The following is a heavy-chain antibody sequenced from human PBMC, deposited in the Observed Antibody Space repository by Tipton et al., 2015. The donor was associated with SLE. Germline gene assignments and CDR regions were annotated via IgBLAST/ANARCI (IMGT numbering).Heavy chain of an antibody. V-gene: IGHV4-34*01. J-gene: IGHJ3*02. CDR1: GGSFSGYY. CDR2: INHSGST. D-gene: IGHD6-19*01. CDR3: ARGGIAVAGTGAFDI. Sequence: TLSLTCAVYGGSFSGYYWSWIRQPPGKGLEWIGEINHSGSTNYNPSLKSRVTISVDTSKNQFSLKLSSVTAADTAVNYCARGGIAVAGTGAFDIWGQGTMVTVSS.